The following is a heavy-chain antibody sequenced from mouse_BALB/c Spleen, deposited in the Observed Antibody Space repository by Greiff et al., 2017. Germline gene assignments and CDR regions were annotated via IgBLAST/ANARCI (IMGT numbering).Heavy chain of an antibody. D-gene: IGHD2-14*01. V-gene: IGHV1-9*01. CDR2: ILPGSGST. Sequence: QVQLQQSGAELMKPGASVKISCKATGYTFSSYWIEWVKQRPGHGLEWIGEILPGSGSTNYNEKFKGKATFTADTSSNTAYMQLSSLTSEDSAVYYCARSPYYRYDEGYWGQGTTLTVSS. J-gene: IGHJ2*01. CDR3: ARSPYYRYDEGY. CDR1: GYTFSSYW.